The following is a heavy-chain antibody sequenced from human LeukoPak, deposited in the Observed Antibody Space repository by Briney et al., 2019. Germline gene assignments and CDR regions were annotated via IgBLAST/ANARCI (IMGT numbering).Heavy chain of an antibody. V-gene: IGHV6-1*01. CDR1: GDSVSSNSAA. D-gene: IGHD6-13*01. CDR3: ARPYSSNWYDAFHV. CDR2: TYYRSRWYN. Sequence: SQTLSLTCAISGDSVSSNSAAWSWIRLSPSRGLEWLGRTYYRSRWYNDYATSVKSRITINPDTSKNQFSLKLSSVTAADTAVYYCARPYSSNWYDAFHVWGQGTMVTVSS. J-gene: IGHJ3*01.